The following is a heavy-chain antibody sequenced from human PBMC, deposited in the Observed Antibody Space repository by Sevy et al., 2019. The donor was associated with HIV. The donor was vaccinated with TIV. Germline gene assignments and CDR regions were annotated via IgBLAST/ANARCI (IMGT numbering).Heavy chain of an antibody. V-gene: IGHV6-1*01. Sequence: KQSQTLSLTCAISGDSVSSNSAAWNWIRQSPSRGLEWLGRTYYRSKWYNDYAVFVKSRITINPDTSKNQFSLQLNSVTPEDTAVYYCARGVGGNWDHRRPPLVRLSPFYYYYMDVWGKGTTVTVSS. CDR3: ARGVGGNWDHRRPPLVRLSPFYYYYMDV. CDR2: TYYRSKWYN. J-gene: IGHJ6*03. CDR1: GDSVSSNSAA. D-gene: IGHD7-27*01.